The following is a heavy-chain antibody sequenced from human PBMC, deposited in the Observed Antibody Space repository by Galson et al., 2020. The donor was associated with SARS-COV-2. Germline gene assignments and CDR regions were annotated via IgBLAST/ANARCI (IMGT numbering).Heavy chain of an antibody. Sequence: GGSLRLSCSASGFIFSDYAMHWVRQAPGKGLEYVSAISSNGETSFYADSVNGRFTMSRDNSKNMFYLQMTALRLEDTAFYFCLSYSSTRRNHWGQGTLVTVSS. J-gene: IGHJ5*02. CDR2: ISSNGETS. CDR3: LSYSSTRRNH. D-gene: IGHD2-2*01. V-gene: IGHV3-64D*06. CDR1: GFIFSDYA.